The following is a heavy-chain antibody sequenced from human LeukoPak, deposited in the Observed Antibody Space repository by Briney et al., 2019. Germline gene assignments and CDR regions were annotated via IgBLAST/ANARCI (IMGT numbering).Heavy chain of an antibody. CDR2: ISAYNGNT. V-gene: IGHV1-18*01. Sequence: ASVKVSCKASGYTFTSYGISWVRQAPGQGLEWTGWISAYNGNTNYAQKLQGRVTMTTDTSTSTAYMELRSLRSDDTAVYYCARSDIVLMVYAPHFDYWGQGTLVTVSS. J-gene: IGHJ4*02. CDR3: ARSDIVLMVYAPHFDY. CDR1: GYTFTSYG. D-gene: IGHD2-8*01.